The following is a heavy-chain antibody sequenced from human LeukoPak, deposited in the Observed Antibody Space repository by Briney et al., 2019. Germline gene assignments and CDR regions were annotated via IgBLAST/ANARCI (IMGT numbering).Heavy chain of an antibody. D-gene: IGHD3-9*01. CDR1: GFTFDDYA. J-gene: IGHJ4*02. V-gene: IGHV3-9*03. CDR3: AKGQRYFDWLFKFDY. Sequence: SLRLSCAASGFTFDDYAMHWVRQAPGKGLEWVSGISWNSGSIGYADSVKGRFTISRDNAKNSLYLQMNSLRAEDMALYYCAKGQRYFDWLFKFDYWGQGTLVTVSS. CDR2: ISWNSGSI.